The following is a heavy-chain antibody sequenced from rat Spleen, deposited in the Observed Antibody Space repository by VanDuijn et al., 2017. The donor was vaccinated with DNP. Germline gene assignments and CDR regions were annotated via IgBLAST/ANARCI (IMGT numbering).Heavy chain of an antibody. CDR1: GYSITSNY. V-gene: IGHV3-1*01. CDR3: ARWNVFGYNGFDY. CDR2: ISYSGTT. J-gene: IGHJ2*01. D-gene: IGHD1-9*01. Sequence: EVHLQESGPGLVTPSQSLSLTCSVTGYSITSNYWAWIRKFPGNKMEWMGYISYSGTTRYNQSLKSRASITRDTSKNHFFLQLNSVTPEDTATYFCARWNVFGYNGFDYWGQGVMVTVSS.